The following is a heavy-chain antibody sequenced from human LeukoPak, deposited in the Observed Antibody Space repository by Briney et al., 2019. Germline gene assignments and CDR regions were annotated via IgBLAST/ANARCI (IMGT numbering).Heavy chain of an antibody. Sequence: GASVTVSCKASGYTFTGYYMHWVRQAPGQGLEWMGWINPNSGGINYVQRFQGRVTMTRDTSISTAYMELSRLRSDDTAVYYCARGEYYDRSAYCFDWGQGTLVTVSS. CDR1: GYTFTGYY. D-gene: IGHD3-22*01. V-gene: IGHV1-2*02. CDR3: ARGEYYDRSAYCFD. J-gene: IGHJ4*02. CDR2: INPNSGGI.